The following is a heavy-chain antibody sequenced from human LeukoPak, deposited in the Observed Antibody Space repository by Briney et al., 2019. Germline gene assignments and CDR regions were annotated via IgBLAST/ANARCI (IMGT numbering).Heavy chain of an antibody. V-gene: IGHV4-39*01. CDR3: ARHYHDSSGYYPWYFDY. J-gene: IGHJ4*02. CDR2: IYYSGGT. D-gene: IGHD3-22*01. Sequence: TSETLSLTCTVSGGSFSSTTYYWRWIRQPPGKGLEWIGSIYYSGGTYYNQSLKSRVTISVDTSKNQFSLQLTSVTAADPALYYRARHYHDSSGYYPWYFDYWGQGTLVTVSS. CDR1: GGSFSSTTYY.